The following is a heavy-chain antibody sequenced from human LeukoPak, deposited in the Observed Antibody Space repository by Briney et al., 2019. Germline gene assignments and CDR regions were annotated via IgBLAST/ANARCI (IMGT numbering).Heavy chain of an antibody. D-gene: IGHD1-26*01. CDR1: GYTFTKYY. Sequence: ASVKVSCKASGYTFTKYYIHWVRQAPGQGLEWMGWISAYNGNTNYAQELQGRVTMTTDTSTSTAYMELRSLRSDDTAVYYCARDVYSGSYAADYWGQGTLVTVSS. V-gene: IGHV1-18*04. CDR3: ARDVYSGSYAADY. CDR2: ISAYNGNT. J-gene: IGHJ4*02.